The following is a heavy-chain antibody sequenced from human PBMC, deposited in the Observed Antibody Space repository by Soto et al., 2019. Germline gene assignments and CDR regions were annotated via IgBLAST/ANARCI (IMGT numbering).Heavy chain of an antibody. CDR2: IYYSGST. D-gene: IGHD3-10*01. V-gene: IGHV4-31*03. CDR1: GGSISSGGYY. Sequence: SETLSLTCTVSGGSISSGGYYWSWIRQHPGKGLEWIGYIYYSGSTYYNPSLKSRVTISVDTSKNQFSLKLSSVTAADTAVYYCARAYGSGTYYYYGMDVWGQGTTVTVS. CDR3: ARAYGSGTYYYYGMDV. J-gene: IGHJ6*02.